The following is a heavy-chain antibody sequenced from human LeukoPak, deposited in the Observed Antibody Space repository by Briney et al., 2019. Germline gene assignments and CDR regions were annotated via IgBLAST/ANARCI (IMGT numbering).Heavy chain of an antibody. J-gene: IGHJ4*02. CDR3: ARTYYYDSSGYYVLVLDY. D-gene: IGHD3-22*01. CDR1: GYTFTGYY. CDR2: INPNSGGT. V-gene: IGHV1-2*02. Sequence: ASVKVSCKASGYTFTGYYMHWVRQAPGQGLEWMGWINPNSGGTNYAQKFQGRVTMTRDTSISTAYMELSRLRSEDTAVYYCARTYYYDSSGYYVLVLDYWGQSTLVTASS.